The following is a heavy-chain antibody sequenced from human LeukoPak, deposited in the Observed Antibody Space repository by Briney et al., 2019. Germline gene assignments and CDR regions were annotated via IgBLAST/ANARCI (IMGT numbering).Heavy chain of an antibody. J-gene: IGHJ3*02. CDR2: IRYDGSNK. Sequence: GGSLRLSCAASGFTFSSYGMHWVRQASGKGLEWVAFIRYDGSNKYYADSVKGRFTISRDNSKNTLYLQMNSLRAEDTAVYYCAKDFGSSEGAFDIWGQGTMVTVSS. D-gene: IGHD6-25*01. CDR1: GFTFSSYG. V-gene: IGHV3-30*02. CDR3: AKDFGSSEGAFDI.